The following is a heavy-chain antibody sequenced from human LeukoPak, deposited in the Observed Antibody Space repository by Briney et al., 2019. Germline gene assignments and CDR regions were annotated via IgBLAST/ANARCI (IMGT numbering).Heavy chain of an antibody. V-gene: IGHV3-48*04. CDR3: ARDLGLYDYGGNIDF. Sequence: GGSLRLSCTASGFIFNTYSMNWVRQAPGKGLEWVSYVSSSSRTIYYADSVKGRFTISRDNAKNSLYLQMNSLGAEDTAVYYCARDLGLYDYGGNIDFWGQGTLVTVSS. J-gene: IGHJ4*02. D-gene: IGHD4-23*01. CDR2: VSSSSRTI. CDR1: GFIFNTYS.